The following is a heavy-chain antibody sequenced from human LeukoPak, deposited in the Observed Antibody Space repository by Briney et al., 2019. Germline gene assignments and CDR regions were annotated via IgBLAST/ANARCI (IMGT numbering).Heavy chain of an antibody. D-gene: IGHD3-3*01. CDR3: ARGRGTIFGVVGAPSWFDP. J-gene: IGHJ5*02. CDR2: INHSGST. Sequence: SETLSLTCAVYGGSFSGYYWSWIRQPPGKGLEWIGEINHSGSTNYNPSLKSRVTISVDTSKNQFSLKLSSVTAADTAVYYCARGRGTIFGVVGAPSWFDPWGQGTLVTVSS. CDR1: GGSFSGYY. V-gene: IGHV4-34*01.